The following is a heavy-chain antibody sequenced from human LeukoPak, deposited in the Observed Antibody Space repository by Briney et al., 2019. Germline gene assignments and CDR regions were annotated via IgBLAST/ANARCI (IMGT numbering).Heavy chain of an antibody. CDR2: ISYDGSNK. Sequence: PGGSLRLSCAASGFTFSSYAMHWVRQAPGKGLEWVAVISYDGSNKYYADSVKGRFTISRDNSKNTLYLQMNSLRAEDTAVYYCARVSLTGTTPNDAFDIWGQGTMVTVSS. CDR1: GFTFSSYA. CDR3: ARVSLTGTTPNDAFDI. V-gene: IGHV3-30-3*01. D-gene: IGHD1-7*01. J-gene: IGHJ3*02.